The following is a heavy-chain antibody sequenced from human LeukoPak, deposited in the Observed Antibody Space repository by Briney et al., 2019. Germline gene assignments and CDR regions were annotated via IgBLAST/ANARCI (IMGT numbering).Heavy chain of an antibody. CDR3: ARGSPVGATHL. CDR2: INPSGGST. V-gene: IGHV1-46*01. CDR1: GYTFTSYY. J-gene: IGHJ4*02. D-gene: IGHD1-26*01. Sequence: GASVKVSCKASGYTFTSYYMHWVRQAPGQGLEWMGIINPSGGSTSYAQKFQGRVTMTRDMSESTVYMELSSLRSEDTAVYYCARGSPVGATHLWGQGTLVTVSS.